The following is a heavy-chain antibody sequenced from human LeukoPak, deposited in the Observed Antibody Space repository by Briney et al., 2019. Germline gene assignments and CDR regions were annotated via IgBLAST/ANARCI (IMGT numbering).Heavy chain of an antibody. CDR1: GVSLRGYY. D-gene: IGHD1-7*01. CDR2: ISHEGDS. CDR3: ARGRNYVSDYYFDV. V-gene: IGHV4-34*01. Sequence: SETLSLTCAVYGVSLRGYYWSWIRQSPEKGLEWIGEISHEGDSIYNPSLRSRLTLSVDMSKNQFSLKLRSVTAADTAVYYCARGRNYVSDYYFDVWGKGTTVIVSS. J-gene: IGHJ6*03.